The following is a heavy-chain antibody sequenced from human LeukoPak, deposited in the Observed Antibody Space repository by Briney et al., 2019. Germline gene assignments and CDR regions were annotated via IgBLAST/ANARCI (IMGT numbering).Heavy chain of an antibody. CDR3: AKDHSLYYYYGMDV. J-gene: IGHJ6*02. Sequence: GRSLRLSCAASGFTFSSYGMHWVRQARGKGLEWVAVISYDGSNKYYADSVKGRFTISRDNSKNTLYLQMNSLRAEDTAVYYCAKDHSLYYYYGMDVWGQGTTVTVSS. CDR1: GFTFSSYG. CDR2: ISYDGSNK. V-gene: IGHV3-30*18.